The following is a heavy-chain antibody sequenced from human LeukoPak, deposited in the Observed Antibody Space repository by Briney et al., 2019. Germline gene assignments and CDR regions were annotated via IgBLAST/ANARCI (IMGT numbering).Heavy chain of an antibody. D-gene: IGHD1-26*01. Sequence: PGGSLRLSCAASGFTFSNYGMTWVRQAPGKGLEWVSTIVGRNGDTYYTDSVKGRFTISRDISKNTVYLQMSSLRGDDTAVYYCAKYGVALPPGSHTPHWFDFWGQGSLVTVSS. CDR1: GFTFSNYG. V-gene: IGHV3-23*01. CDR3: AKYGVALPPGSHTPHWFDF. CDR2: IVGRNGDT. J-gene: IGHJ5*01.